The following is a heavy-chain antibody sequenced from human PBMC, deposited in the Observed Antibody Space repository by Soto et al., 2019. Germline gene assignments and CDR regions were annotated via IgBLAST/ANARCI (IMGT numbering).Heavy chain of an antibody. Sequence: QVQLVQSGAEVKKPGASVKVSCKASGYTFSSYNINWVRQATGQGLEWMGWMNPNSGNTGYAQKFQGRVTMTRNTSISTAYMELSSLRSEDTAVYYCARDSTVTIVYYYYGMDVWGQGTTVIVSS. CDR2: MNPNSGNT. CDR1: GYTFSSYN. CDR3: ARDSTVTIVYYYYGMDV. V-gene: IGHV1-8*01. D-gene: IGHD4-4*01. J-gene: IGHJ6*02.